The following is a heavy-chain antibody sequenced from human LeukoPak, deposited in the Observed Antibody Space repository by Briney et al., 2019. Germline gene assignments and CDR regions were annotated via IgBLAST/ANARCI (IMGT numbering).Heavy chain of an antibody. CDR1: GGSISSYY. V-gene: IGHV4-59*01. D-gene: IGHD3-9*01. Sequence: SETLSLTCTVSGGSISSYYWSWIRQPPGKGLEWIGYIYYSGSTSYNPSLKSRVTISVDTSKNQFSLKLSSVTAADTAVYYCARDSGDILTGYYYYWYFDLWGRGTLVTVSS. CDR2: IYYSGST. J-gene: IGHJ2*01. CDR3: ARDSGDILTGYYYYWYFDL.